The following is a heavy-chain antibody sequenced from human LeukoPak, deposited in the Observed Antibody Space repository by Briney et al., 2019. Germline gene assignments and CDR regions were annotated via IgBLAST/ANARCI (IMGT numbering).Heavy chain of an antibody. Sequence: PSETLSLTCTVSGGSISSSSSYWGWIRQPPGKGPEWIGSIYYSGSTYYNPSLKSRVTISVDTSKNPFSLKLSSVTAADTSVYYCARHDYSTNWFDPWGQGTLVTVSS. J-gene: IGHJ5*02. V-gene: IGHV4-39*01. D-gene: IGHD4-11*01. CDR2: IYYSGST. CDR1: GGSISSSSSY. CDR3: ARHDYSTNWFDP.